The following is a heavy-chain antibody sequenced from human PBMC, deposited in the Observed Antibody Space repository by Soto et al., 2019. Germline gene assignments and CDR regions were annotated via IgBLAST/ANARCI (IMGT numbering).Heavy chain of an antibody. V-gene: IGHV4-38-2*01. CDR2: VDHSGST. CDR3: ARYFHTYSGPPI. D-gene: IGHD5-12*01. Sequence: SETLSLTCVVSGYVITSGYYWGWIRQPPGKGLEWIGTVDHSGSTYYDPSLQGRVTISIDTSKNQFSLKLTSVTAADTALYYCARYFHTYSGPPIWGQGTLVTVSS. J-gene: IGHJ4*02. CDR1: GYVITSGYY.